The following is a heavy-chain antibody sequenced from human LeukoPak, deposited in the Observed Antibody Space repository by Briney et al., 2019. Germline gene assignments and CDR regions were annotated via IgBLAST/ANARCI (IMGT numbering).Heavy chain of an antibody. CDR2: ISAYNGNT. CDR3: ARYYDSSGYYYAPFDY. Sequence: ASVKVSCKASGYTFTSYGISWVRQAPGQGLEWMGWISAYNGNTNYAQKLQGRVTMTTDTSTSTAYMELRSLRSDDTAVYYCARYYDSSGYYYAPFDYWGQGTLVTVSS. J-gene: IGHJ4*02. V-gene: IGHV1-18*01. CDR1: GYTFTSYG. D-gene: IGHD3-22*01.